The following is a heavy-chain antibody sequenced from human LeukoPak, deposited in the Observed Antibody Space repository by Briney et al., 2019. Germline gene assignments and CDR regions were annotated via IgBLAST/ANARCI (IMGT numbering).Heavy chain of an antibody. J-gene: IGHJ4*02. CDR3: AKDTSRLVVNAPLDY. D-gene: IGHD2-8*02. V-gene: IGHV3-30*18. CDR2: ISYDGSNE. CDR1: GFTFSSYG. Sequence: GGSLRLSCAASGFTFSSYGMHWVRQAPGKGLEWVAIISYDGSNEYSADSVKGRFTISRDNPKNTLYLQMNSLRAEDTAVHYCAKDTSRLVVNAPLDYWGQGTLVTVSS.